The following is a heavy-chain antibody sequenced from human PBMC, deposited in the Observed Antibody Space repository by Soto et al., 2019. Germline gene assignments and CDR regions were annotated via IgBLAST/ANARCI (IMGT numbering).Heavy chain of an antibody. D-gene: IGHD5-18*01. V-gene: IGHV4-31*03. CDR1: GGSISSGGYY. J-gene: IGHJ2*01. CDR3: ARVWGSYGYDWYFDL. CDR2: IYYSGST. Sequence: QVQLQESGPGLVKPSQTLSLTCTVSGGSISSGGYYWSWIRQHPGKGLEWIGYIYYSGSTYYNPSRKSRVTISVDTSKHQFSLKLSSVTAADTAVYYCARVWGSYGYDWYFDLWGRGTLVTVSS.